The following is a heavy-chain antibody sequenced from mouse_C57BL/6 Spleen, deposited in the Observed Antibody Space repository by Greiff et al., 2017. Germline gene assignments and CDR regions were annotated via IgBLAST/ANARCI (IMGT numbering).Heavy chain of an antibody. Sequence: EVMLVESEGGLVQPGSSMKLSCTASGFTFSDYYMAWVRQVPEKGLEWVANINYDGSSTYYLDSLKSRFIISRDNAKNILYLQMSSLKSEDTATYYCAREDYGSSLSYWGQGTTLTVSS. V-gene: IGHV5-16*01. J-gene: IGHJ2*01. CDR3: AREDYGSSLSY. D-gene: IGHD1-1*01. CDR2: INYDGSST. CDR1: GFTFSDYY.